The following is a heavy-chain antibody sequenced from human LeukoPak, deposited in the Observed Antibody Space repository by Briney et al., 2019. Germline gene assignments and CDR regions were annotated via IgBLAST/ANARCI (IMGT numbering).Heavy chain of an antibody. Sequence: SETLSLTCAVSGYSISSGYYWGWIRQPPGKGLEWIGEINHSGSTNYNPSLKSRVTISVDTSKNQFSLKLSSVTAADTAVYYCARGALLNYDSSGYHPYYFDYWGQGTLVTVSS. J-gene: IGHJ4*02. V-gene: IGHV4-38-2*01. D-gene: IGHD3-22*01. CDR1: GYSISSGYY. CDR2: INHSGST. CDR3: ARGALLNYDSSGYHPYYFDY.